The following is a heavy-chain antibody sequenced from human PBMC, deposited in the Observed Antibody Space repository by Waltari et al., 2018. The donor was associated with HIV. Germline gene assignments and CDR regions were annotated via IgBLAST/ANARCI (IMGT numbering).Heavy chain of an antibody. CDR1: GFTFINVW. J-gene: IGHJ5*02. CDR2: IKSRTDGETT. CDR3: TIDHKSGWYNDWFDP. D-gene: IGHD6-19*01. Sequence: EVYLVESGGGLVRPGGSFRLSCADSGFTFINVWLSWARQSPGKGLEWVCRIKSRTDGETTDYAAPVKGRFIIARDDSKKMVDLQMNSLKIEDTSRYYCTIDHKSGWYNDWFDPWGQGSLVTVSS. V-gene: IGHV3-15*01.